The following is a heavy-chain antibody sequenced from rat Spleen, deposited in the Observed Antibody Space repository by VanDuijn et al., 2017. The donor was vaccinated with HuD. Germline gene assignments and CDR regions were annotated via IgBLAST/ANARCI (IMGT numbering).Heavy chain of an antibody. CDR2: MWTGGNT. Sequence: QVQLKESGPGLVQPSQTLSLTCTVSGFSLTRYHVSWVRQPPGKGLEWMGVMWTGGNTAYNSLLKSRLSISRDTSKSQVFLKMNSLQIEDTATYYCARSETGRGFDYWGQGVMVTVSS. CDR3: ARSETGRGFDY. D-gene: IGHD5-1*01. CDR1: GFSLTRYH. V-gene: IGHV2-43*01. J-gene: IGHJ2*01.